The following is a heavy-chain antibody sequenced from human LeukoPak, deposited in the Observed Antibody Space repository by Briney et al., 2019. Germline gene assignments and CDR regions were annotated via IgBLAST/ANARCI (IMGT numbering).Heavy chain of an antibody. CDR2: ISYDGKNK. CDR1: GFTFNTYGMHS. D-gene: IGHD2-2*01. J-gene: IGHJ4*02. Sequence: GGSLRLSCVSSGFTFNTYGMHSMHWVRQAPGKGLEWVAVISYDGKNKYYADSVKGRFTISRDNSKNTLDLQMNSLRAEDTAVYYCAREGYGSSFDYWGQGTLVTVSS. V-gene: IGHV3-30*19. CDR3: AREGYGSSFDY.